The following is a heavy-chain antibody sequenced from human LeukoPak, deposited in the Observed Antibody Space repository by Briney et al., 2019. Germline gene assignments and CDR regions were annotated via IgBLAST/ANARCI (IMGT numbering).Heavy chain of an antibody. Sequence: SETLSLTCAIYGGSLRADFWSWIRQPPGKGLEWIGDIHPGGSTKYNPSLESRVTISVDTSKNQFSLRLTSVTAADTAVYYCARAPDRIRFDPWGQGALVTVSS. CDR2: IHPGGST. CDR3: ARAPDRIRFDP. CDR1: GGSLRADF. D-gene: IGHD1-14*01. J-gene: IGHJ5*02. V-gene: IGHV4-34*01.